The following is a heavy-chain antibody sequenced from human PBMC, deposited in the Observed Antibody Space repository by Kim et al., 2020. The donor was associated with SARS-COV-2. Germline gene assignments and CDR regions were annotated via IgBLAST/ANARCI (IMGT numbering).Heavy chain of an antibody. Sequence: GGSLRLSCAASGFTFSSYGMHWVRQAPGKGLEGVAVIWYDGSNKYYADSVKGRFTISRDNSKNTLYLQMNSLRAEDTAVYYCARGRYGSGSYYFDYWGQGTLVTVS. V-gene: IGHV3-33*01. J-gene: IGHJ4*02. CDR3: ARGRYGSGSYYFDY. CDR1: GFTFSSYG. D-gene: IGHD3-10*01. CDR2: IWYDGSNK.